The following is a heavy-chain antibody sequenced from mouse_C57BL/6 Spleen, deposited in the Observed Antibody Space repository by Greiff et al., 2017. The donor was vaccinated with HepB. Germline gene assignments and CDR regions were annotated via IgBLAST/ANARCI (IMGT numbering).Heavy chain of an antibody. CDR1: GFSLTSYG. Sequence: VKVEESGPGLVQPSQSLSITCTVSGFSLTSYGVHWVRQSPGKGLEWLGVIWRGGSTDYNAAFMSRLSITKDNSKSQVFFKMNSLQADDTAIYYCAKGSNYGGYFDYWGQGTTLTVSS. D-gene: IGHD2-5*01. CDR2: IWRGGST. J-gene: IGHJ2*01. CDR3: AKGSNYGGYFDY. V-gene: IGHV2-5*01.